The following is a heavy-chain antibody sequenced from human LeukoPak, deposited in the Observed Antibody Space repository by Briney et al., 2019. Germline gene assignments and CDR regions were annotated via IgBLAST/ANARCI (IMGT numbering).Heavy chain of an antibody. CDR1: GFTFSSYS. V-gene: IGHV3-21*01. Sequence: PGGSLRLSCAASGFTFSSYSMNWVRQAPGKGLEWVSSIRSSSSYIYYADSVKGRFTICRDHAKNSLYLQMNSLRAEDTAVYYCARDGAVTMVRGVILTYYYYMDVWGKGTTVTVSS. D-gene: IGHD3-10*01. J-gene: IGHJ6*03. CDR3: ARDGAVTMVRGVILTYYYYMDV. CDR2: IRSSSSYI.